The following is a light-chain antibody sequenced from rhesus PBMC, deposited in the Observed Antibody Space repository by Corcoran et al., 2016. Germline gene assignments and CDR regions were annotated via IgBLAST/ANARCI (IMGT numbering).Light chain of an antibody. J-gene: IGKJ3*01. CDR2: VAS. CDR3: YPHGSGYT. CDR1: QSVSSY. V-gene: IGKV3-10*01. Sequence: QVILTQSPATLSLSPGERATLSCRASQSVSSYLAWYQQKPGQAHRLLIYVASSRATGIPARFSGSGSGSDFTLTSSSLVPEDVGVYHCYPHGSGYTFGPGTKLDIK.